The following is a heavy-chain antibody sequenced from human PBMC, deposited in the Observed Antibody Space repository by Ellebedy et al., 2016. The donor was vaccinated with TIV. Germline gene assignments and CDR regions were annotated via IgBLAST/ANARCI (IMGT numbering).Heavy chain of an antibody. CDR3: ARAKWLSPFDY. CDR2: INHSGST. D-gene: IGHD3-22*01. CDR1: GGSFSGYY. J-gene: IGHJ4*02. V-gene: IGHV4-34*01. Sequence: MPGGSLRLSCAVYGGSFSGYYWSWIRQPPGKGLEWIGEINHSGSTNYNPSLKSRVTISVDTSKNQFSLKLSSVTAADTAVYYCARAKWLSPFDYWGQGTLVTVSS.